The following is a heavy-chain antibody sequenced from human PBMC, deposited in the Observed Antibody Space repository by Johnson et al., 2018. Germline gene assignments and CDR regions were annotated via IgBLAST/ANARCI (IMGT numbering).Heavy chain of an antibody. V-gene: IGHV3-66*02. J-gene: IGHJ6*03. CDR3: ARESASSGWYHYYMDV. CDR1: GFTVSSNY. CDR2: IYSGGST. Sequence: EVQLVESGGGLVQPGGSLRLSCAASGFTVSSNYMSWVRQAPGKGLEWVSVIYSGGSTYSADSVKGRFTISRDNSKTTRYLQMNSRRDEDTAVYYCARESASSGWYHYYMDVWGKGTTVTVSS. D-gene: IGHD6-19*01.